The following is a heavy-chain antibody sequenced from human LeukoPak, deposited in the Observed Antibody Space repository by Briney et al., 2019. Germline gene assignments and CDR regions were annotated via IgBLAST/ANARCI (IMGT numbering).Heavy chain of an antibody. V-gene: IGHV3-53*01. D-gene: IGHD2-8*01. CDR1: GFTVSSRH. Sequence: PGGSLRLSCAASGFTVSSRHMSWVRQAPGKGLGWASIIYAGGSIFYADSVKGRFTISRDKFKNTLYLQMNSLRGEDTVVYYCARDSDTSTGSFVPPLMDVWGQGTTVTVSS. CDR3: ARDSDTSTGSFVPPLMDV. CDR2: IYAGGSI. J-gene: IGHJ6*02.